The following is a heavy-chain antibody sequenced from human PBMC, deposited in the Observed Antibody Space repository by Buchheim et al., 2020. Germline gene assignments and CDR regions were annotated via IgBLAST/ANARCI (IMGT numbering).Heavy chain of an antibody. V-gene: IGHV4-34*01. CDR2: INHSGST. CDR3: ARVRNLGYYYGMDV. J-gene: IGHJ6*02. Sequence: QVQLQQWGAGLLKPSETLSLTCAVYGGSFSGYYWSWIRQPPGKGLEWIREINHSGSTNYNPSLKSRVTISVDTSKNQFSLKLSSVTAADTAVYYCARVRNLGYYYGMDVWGQGTT. CDR1: GGSFSGYY. D-gene: IGHD7-27*01.